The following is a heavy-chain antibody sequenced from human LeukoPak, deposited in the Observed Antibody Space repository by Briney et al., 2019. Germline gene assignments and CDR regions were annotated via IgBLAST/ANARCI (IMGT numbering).Heavy chain of an antibody. J-gene: IGHJ3*02. CDR1: GGSFSGYY. CDR3: ARGHVPPRFFRITMVRGVIMDAFDI. D-gene: IGHD3-10*01. Sequence: SSETLSLTCAVYGGSFSGYYWSGIRQPPGKALEWIGEINHGESTNDNASLKSRVTISVDTSKNQFSLKLSSVTAADTAVYYCARGHVPPRFFRITMVRGVIMDAFDIWGQGTMVTVSS. CDR2: INHGEST. V-gene: IGHV4-34*01.